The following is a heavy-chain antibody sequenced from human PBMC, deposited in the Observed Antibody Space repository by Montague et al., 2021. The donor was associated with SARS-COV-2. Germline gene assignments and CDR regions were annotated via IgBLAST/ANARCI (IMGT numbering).Heavy chain of an antibody. Sequence: SETLSLTCNFSTGSISTYYWSWIRQTPGTGLEWLGYIYYDGSATYNPSLSSRVTMSVDTSKTQFSLRLTSVTAADTAVYYCASSKGAYNWIDTWGQGSLVTVSS. D-gene: IGHD3-16*01. J-gene: IGHJ5*02. V-gene: IGHV4-59*13. CDR2: IYYDGSA. CDR3: ASSKGAYNWIDT. CDR1: TGSISTYY.